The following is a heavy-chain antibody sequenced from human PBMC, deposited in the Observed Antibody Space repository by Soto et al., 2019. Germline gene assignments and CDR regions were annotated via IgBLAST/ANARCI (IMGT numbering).Heavy chain of an antibody. CDR1: GYSFTSYW. Sequence: RGESLKISCKGSGYSFTSYWIGWVRQMPGKGLEWMGIIYPGDSDTRYSPSFQGQVTISADKSISTAYLQWSSLKASDTAMYYCARHYDDPENYYYYYGMDVWGQGTTVTVSS. D-gene: IGHD3-16*01. J-gene: IGHJ6*02. CDR3: ARHYDDPENYYYYYGMDV. V-gene: IGHV5-51*01. CDR2: IYPGDSDT.